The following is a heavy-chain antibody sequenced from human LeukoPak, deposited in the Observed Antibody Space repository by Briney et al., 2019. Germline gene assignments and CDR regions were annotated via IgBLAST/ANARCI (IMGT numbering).Heavy chain of an antibody. CDR3: AREDYTHAFDI. V-gene: IGHV4-39*07. D-gene: IGHD4-11*01. J-gene: IGHJ3*02. Sequence: SETLSLTCTVSGGSISSGDYYWSWIRQPPGKGLEWIGQIYHNENTNYNPSLKSRVTISVDKSKNQFSLKLFSVTAADTAVYYCAREDYTHAFDIWGQGTMVTVSS. CDR2: IYHNENT. CDR1: GGSISSGDYY.